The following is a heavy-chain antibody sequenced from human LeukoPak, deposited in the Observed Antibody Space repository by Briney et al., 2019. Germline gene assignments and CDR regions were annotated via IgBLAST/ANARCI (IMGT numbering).Heavy chain of an antibody. Sequence: PGGSLRLSCAASGFTFSSYAMSCVRQAPGKGLEWVSGMSGSGDSTYYADSVKGRFTISRDNSKNTLYLQMDSLRAEDTAVYYCAKAEASAWYYYYYAMDVWGQGTTVTVSS. J-gene: IGHJ6*02. V-gene: IGHV3-23*01. CDR2: MSGSGDST. CDR3: AKAEASAWYYYYYAMDV. CDR1: GFTFSSYA. D-gene: IGHD6-19*01.